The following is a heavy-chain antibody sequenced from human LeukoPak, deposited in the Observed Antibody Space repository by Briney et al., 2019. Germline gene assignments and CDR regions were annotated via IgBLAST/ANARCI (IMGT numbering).Heavy chain of an antibody. CDR3: ATTTKTYYYYYGMDV. Sequence: GASVKVSCKVSGYTLAELSMHWVRQAPGKGLEWMGGFDPEDGETIYAQKFQGRVTMTEDTSTDTAYMELSSLRSEDTAVYYCATTTKTYYYYYGMDVWGQGTTVTVSS. CDR1: GYTLAELS. CDR2: FDPEDGET. D-gene: IGHD1-26*01. J-gene: IGHJ6*02. V-gene: IGHV1-24*01.